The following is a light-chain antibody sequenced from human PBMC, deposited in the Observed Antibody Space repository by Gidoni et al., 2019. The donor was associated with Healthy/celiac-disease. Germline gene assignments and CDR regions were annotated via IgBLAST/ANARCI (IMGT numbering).Light chain of an antibody. Sequence: AIRMTQSPSSFSASTGERVTITCRASQGISSYLAWYQQQPGKAPKLLIYAASTLQSGVPSRCSGSGSGTDFTLTISCLQSEDFATYYCQQYYSYPQLTFGGGTKVEIK. CDR2: AAS. J-gene: IGKJ4*01. CDR1: QGISSY. V-gene: IGKV1-8*01. CDR3: QQYYSYPQLT.